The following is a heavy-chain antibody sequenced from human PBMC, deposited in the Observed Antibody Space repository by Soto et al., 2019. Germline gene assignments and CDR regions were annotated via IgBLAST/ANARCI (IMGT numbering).Heavy chain of an antibody. J-gene: IGHJ4*02. V-gene: IGHV4-59*01. Sequence: KTSETLSLTCTVSGGSISSYYWSWIRQPPGKGLEWIGYIYYSGSTNYNPSLKSRVTISVDTSKNQFSLKLSSVTAADTAVYYCARVYYDFWSGYHKLGYFDYWGQGTLVTVSS. CDR3: ARVYYDFWSGYHKLGYFDY. CDR1: GGSISSYY. D-gene: IGHD3-3*01. CDR2: IYYSGST.